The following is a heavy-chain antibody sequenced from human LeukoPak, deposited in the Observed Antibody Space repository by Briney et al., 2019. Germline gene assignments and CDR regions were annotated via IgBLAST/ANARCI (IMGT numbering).Heavy chain of an antibody. J-gene: IGHJ5*02. CDR3: ARDYGGYVNWFDP. CDR2: INSDGSST. D-gene: IGHD4-17*01. CDR1: GFTFSSYW. Sequence: GGSLRLSCAASGFTFSSYWMHWVRQARGKGLVWVSRINSDGSSTSYADSVKGRFTISRDNAKNTLYLQMNSLRAGDTAAYYCARDYGGYVNWFDPWGQGTLVTVSS. V-gene: IGHV3-74*01.